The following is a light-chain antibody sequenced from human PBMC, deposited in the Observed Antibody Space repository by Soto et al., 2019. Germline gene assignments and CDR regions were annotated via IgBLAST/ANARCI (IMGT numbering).Light chain of an antibody. CDR1: SSNIGAGYD. CDR2: GNT. V-gene: IGLV1-40*01. Sequence: QSVLTQPPSMSGAPGQRGTISCTGSSSNIGAGYDVHWYQLLPGTAPKLLIYGNTNRPSGVPDRFSGSKSGTSASLAIAGLRAEDDADYYCQSHDSSLNSWVFGGGTKLTVL. J-gene: IGLJ3*02. CDR3: QSHDSSLNSWV.